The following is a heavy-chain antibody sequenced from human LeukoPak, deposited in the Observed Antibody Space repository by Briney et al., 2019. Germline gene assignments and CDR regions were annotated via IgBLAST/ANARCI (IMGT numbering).Heavy chain of an antibody. CDR2: IYYSGST. J-gene: IGHJ5*02. D-gene: IGHD2-2*01. V-gene: IGHV4-59*01. Sequence: PSETLSLTCTVSGGSISSYYWSWIRQPPGKGLEWIGYIYYSGSTNYNPSLKSRVTISVDTSKNQFSLKLSSVTAADTAVYYCARASREYCSSTSCSPPLGRFDPWGQGTLVTVSS. CDR1: GGSISSYY. CDR3: ARASREYCSSTSCSPPLGRFDP.